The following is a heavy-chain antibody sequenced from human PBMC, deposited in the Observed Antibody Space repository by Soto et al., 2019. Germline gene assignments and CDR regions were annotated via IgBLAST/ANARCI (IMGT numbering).Heavy chain of an antibody. V-gene: IGHV6-1*01. Sequence: SRTLSPSCALSVESVSRDRAGWNWSRKSPSRGLEWLGRTYYRSKWYNDYAVSVKSRITVNPDTSKNQFSLQLNSVTPEDTAVYYCARAVGKNWFDPWGQGTLVTVSA. CDR3: ARAVGKNWFDP. CDR2: TYYRSKWYN. CDR1: VESVSRDRAG. J-gene: IGHJ5*02.